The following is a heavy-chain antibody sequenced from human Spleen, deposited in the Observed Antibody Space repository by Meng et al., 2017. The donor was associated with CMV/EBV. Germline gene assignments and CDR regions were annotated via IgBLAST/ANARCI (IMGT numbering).Heavy chain of an antibody. V-gene: IGHV4-39*01. CDR2: IYYSGST. J-gene: IGHJ4*02. Sequence: SETLSLTCTVSGGSISSSSYYWGWIRQPPGKGLEWIGSIYYSGSTYYNPSLKSRVTISVDTSKNQFSLKLSSVTVTDTAVYYCATLEGYYDGSGYSFDYWGQGTLVTVS. CDR3: ATLEGYYDGSGYSFDY. CDR1: GGSISSSSYY. D-gene: IGHD3-22*01.